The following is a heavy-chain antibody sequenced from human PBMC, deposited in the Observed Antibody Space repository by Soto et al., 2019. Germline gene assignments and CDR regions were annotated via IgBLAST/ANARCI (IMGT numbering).Heavy chain of an antibody. J-gene: IGHJ4*02. Sequence: ASVKVSCKASGFTFITYGISWVRQAPGQGLEWMGWITPYNGKTNYAQKVQDRVTMTTDTSTGTAYLELRSLRSDDSGVYSCARDTIQYFDHWGQGTLVTVSS. CDR2: ITPYNGKT. V-gene: IGHV1-18*01. CDR1: GFTFITYG. CDR3: ARDTIQYFDH.